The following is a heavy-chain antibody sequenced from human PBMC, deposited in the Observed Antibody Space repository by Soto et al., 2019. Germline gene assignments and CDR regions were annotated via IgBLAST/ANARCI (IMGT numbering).Heavy chain of an antibody. CDR2: INHSGST. J-gene: IGHJ4*02. V-gene: IGHV4-34*01. Sequence: PSETLSLTCAVYGGSLSGYYWSWIRQPPGKGLEWIGEINHSGSTNYNPSLKSRVTISVDTSKNQFSLKLSSVTAADTAVYYCASSAGIAARLDYWGQGTLVTVSS. D-gene: IGHD6-6*01. CDR3: ASSAGIAARLDY. CDR1: GGSLSGYY.